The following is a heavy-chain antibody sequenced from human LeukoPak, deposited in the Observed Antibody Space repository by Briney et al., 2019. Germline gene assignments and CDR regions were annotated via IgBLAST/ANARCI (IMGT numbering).Heavy chain of an antibody. Sequence: GGSLRLSCAASGFTFSGYWMHWVRPAPGKGLVWVSRISGDGSSITYADSVKGRFTVSRDNAKNTLYLQMDSLRADDTAEYYCARGRSTSSWYYFDYWGQGFLVTVSS. CDR1: GFTFSGYW. J-gene: IGHJ4*02. CDR3: ARGRSTSSWYYFDY. CDR2: ISGDGSSI. D-gene: IGHD6-13*01. V-gene: IGHV3-74*01.